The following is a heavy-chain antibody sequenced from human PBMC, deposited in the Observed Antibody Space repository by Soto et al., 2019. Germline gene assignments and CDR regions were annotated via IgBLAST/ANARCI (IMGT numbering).Heavy chain of an antibody. CDR2: IIPIFGTA. Sequence: SVKVSCKASGGTFSSYAISWLRQAPGQGLEWMGGIIPIFGTANYAQKFQGRVTITADESTSTAYMELSSLRSEDTAVYYCARDLPFGVVHPKADYYYYGMDVWGQGTTVTVSS. D-gene: IGHD3-3*01. CDR1: GGTFSSYA. V-gene: IGHV1-69*13. J-gene: IGHJ6*02. CDR3: ARDLPFGVVHPKADYYYYGMDV.